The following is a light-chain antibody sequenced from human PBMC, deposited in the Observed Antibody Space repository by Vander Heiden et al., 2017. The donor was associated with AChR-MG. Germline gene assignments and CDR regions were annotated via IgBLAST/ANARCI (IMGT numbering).Light chain of an antibody. CDR3: QQNYSSPLT. Sequence: EIVLTQAPGTLSLSPGERATLSCRASQSVSGFLDWYQQKPGQAPRLLIYGASSRATGIPDRFTGSGSGTDFTLTISRLEPEDFAVYYCQQNYSSPLTFGGGTRVEIK. J-gene: IGKJ4*01. V-gene: IGKV3-20*01. CDR1: QSVSGF. CDR2: GAS.